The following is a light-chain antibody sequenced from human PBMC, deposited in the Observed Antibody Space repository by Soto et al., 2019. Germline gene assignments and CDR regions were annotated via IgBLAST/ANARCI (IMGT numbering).Light chain of an antibody. J-gene: IGLJ2*01. V-gene: IGLV2-14*03. Sequence: QSALTQPASVSGSPGQSITISCTGTSSDVGGYNYVSWYQQHPGKAPKLMIYDVSNRPLGVSNRFSGSKSGNTASLTISGLQAEDEADYYCSSSTTSSVVFGGGTKLTVL. CDR1: SSDVGGYNY. CDR3: SSSTTSSVV. CDR2: DVS.